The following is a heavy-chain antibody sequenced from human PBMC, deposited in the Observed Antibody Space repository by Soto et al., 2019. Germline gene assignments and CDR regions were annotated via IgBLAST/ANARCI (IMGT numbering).Heavy chain of an antibody. V-gene: IGHV3-15*07. Sequence: EVQLVESGGGFIQPGGSLRLSCAASGLPISNAWMNWVRQAPGKGLEWFGRIKTKSEGGPTDYAAAVKGRFTVSRDDSKNTLYLQMNSLKTEDTAVYYCTTGSVEGVWGQGTTVTVSS. J-gene: IGHJ6*02. CDR2: IKTKSEGGPT. CDR1: GLPISNAW. CDR3: TTGSVEGV.